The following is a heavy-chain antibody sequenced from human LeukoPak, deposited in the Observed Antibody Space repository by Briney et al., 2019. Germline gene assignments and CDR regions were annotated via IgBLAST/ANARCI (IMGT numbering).Heavy chain of an antibody. J-gene: IGHJ4*02. CDR3: AKIFAVVVVAATSDY. D-gene: IGHD2-15*01. Sequence: QPGGSLRLSCAASGFTLSSYAMSWVRQAPGKGLEWVSAISGSGGSTYYADSVKGRFTISRDNSKNTLYLQMNSLRAEDTAVYYCAKIFAVVVVAATSDYWGQGTLVTVSS. CDR2: ISGSGGST. CDR1: GFTLSSYA. V-gene: IGHV3-23*01.